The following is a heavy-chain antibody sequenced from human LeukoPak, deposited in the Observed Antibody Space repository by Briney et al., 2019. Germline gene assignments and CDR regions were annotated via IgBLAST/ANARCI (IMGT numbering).Heavy chain of an antibody. J-gene: IGHJ6*02. Sequence: ASETLSLTCAVYGGSFSGYYWSWIRQPPGEGLEWIGEINHSGSTNYNPSLKSRVTISVDTSKNQFSLKLSSVTAADTAVYYCARSTGSSRRYGMDVWGQGTTVTVSS. CDR1: GGSFSGYY. D-gene: IGHD6-13*01. CDR2: INHSGST. CDR3: ARSTGSSRRYGMDV. V-gene: IGHV4-34*01.